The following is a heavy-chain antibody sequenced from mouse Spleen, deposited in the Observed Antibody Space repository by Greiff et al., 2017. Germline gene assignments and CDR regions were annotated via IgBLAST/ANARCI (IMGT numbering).Heavy chain of an antibody. CDR1: GYAFSSSW. J-gene: IGHJ4*01. CDR3: ARQHSLRGYAMDY. CDR2: IYPGDGDT. V-gene: IGHV1-82*01. D-gene: IGHD1-1*01. Sequence: QVQLQQSGPELVKPGASVKISCKASGYAFSSSWMNWVKQRPGKGLEWIGRIYPGDGDTNYNGKFKGKATLTADKSSSTAYMQLSSLTSEGSAVYFCARQHSLRGYAMDYWGQGTSVTVSS.